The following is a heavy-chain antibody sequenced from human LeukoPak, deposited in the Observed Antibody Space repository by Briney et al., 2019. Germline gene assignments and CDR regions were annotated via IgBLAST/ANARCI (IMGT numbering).Heavy chain of an antibody. J-gene: IGHJ4*02. Sequence: GESLKISCKGPGYSFARYWIGWVRQMPGKGLEYMGIIYPGDSETRYSPSFQGQVTISDDKSINTAYLQWSSLRASETAMYYCARRQYGDSGFYFDYWGQGTLVSVSS. CDR3: ARRQYGDSGFYFDY. CDR1: GYSFARYW. D-gene: IGHD4-17*01. CDR2: IYPGDSET. V-gene: IGHV5-51*01.